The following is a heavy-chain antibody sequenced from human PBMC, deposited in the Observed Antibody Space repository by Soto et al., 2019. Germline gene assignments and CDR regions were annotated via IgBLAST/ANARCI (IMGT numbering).Heavy chain of an antibody. CDR3: ARVLGIQVCYAGAFDI. Sequence: ASVKVSCKASGYTFTSYDINWVRQATGQGLEWMGWMNPNSGNTGYAQKFQGRVTMTRNTSISTAYMELRSLTSEDTAVYYCARVLGIQVCYAGAFDIWGQRTMVTVSA. CDR2: MNPNSGNT. J-gene: IGHJ3*02. CDR1: GYTFTSYD. D-gene: IGHD5-18*01. V-gene: IGHV1-8*01.